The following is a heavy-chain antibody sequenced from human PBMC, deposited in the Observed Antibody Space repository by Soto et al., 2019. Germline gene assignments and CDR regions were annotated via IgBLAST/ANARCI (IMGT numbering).Heavy chain of an antibody. V-gene: IGHV1-69*13. Sequence: SVKVSCKASGGTFTDLGLHWVRQAPGQGLEWMGGIIPIFGTPNYAQKFQGRVIITADEFTSTAHMELSSLRSEDTAVYYCARGWDHYDSSGLLTWFDPWGQGTLVTVSS. CDR2: IIPIFGTP. D-gene: IGHD3-22*01. J-gene: IGHJ5*02. CDR1: GGTFTDLG. CDR3: ARGWDHYDSSGLLTWFDP.